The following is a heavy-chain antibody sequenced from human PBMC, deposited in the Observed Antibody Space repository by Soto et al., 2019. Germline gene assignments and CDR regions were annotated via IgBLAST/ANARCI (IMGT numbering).Heavy chain of an antibody. J-gene: IGHJ4*02. CDR3: ARALLWFGELFYFDY. D-gene: IGHD3-10*01. Sequence: GASVKVSCKASGYTFSTYAMHWVRQAPGQRLEWMGWINAGNANTKYSQKFQGRVTFTRDTSASTAYMELSSLRSEDTAVYYCARALLWFGELFYFDYWGQGTLVTVSS. CDR2: INAGNANT. V-gene: IGHV1-3*01. CDR1: GYTFSTYA.